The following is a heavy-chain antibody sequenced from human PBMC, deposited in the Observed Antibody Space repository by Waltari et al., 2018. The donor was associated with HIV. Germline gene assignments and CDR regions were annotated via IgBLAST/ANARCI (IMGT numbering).Heavy chain of an antibody. V-gene: IGHV3-73*01. D-gene: IGHD3-22*01. CDR1: GFTFSGSA. Sequence: EVQLVESGGGLVQPGGSLKLSCAASGFTFSGSAMHWVRQASGKGLEWVGRIRSKANSYATAYAASVKGRFTISRDDSKNTAYLQMNSLKTEDTAVYYCTSTYYYDSSGYTPWGQGTLVTVSS. CDR3: TSTYYYDSSGYTP. CDR2: IRSKANSYAT. J-gene: IGHJ5*02.